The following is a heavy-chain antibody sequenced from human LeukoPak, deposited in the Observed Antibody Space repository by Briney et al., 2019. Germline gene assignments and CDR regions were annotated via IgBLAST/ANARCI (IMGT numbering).Heavy chain of an antibody. V-gene: IGHV1-69*05. Sequence: SVNVSCKASGGTFSSYAISWVRQAPGQGLEWMGGIIPIFGTANYAQKFQGRVTITTDESTSTAYMELSSVRSEDTAVYYCARFRGGYSYGDDAVWGQGTLVTVSS. J-gene: IGHJ4*02. CDR2: IIPIFGTA. CDR3: ARFRGGYSYGDDAV. CDR1: GGTFSSYA. D-gene: IGHD5-18*01.